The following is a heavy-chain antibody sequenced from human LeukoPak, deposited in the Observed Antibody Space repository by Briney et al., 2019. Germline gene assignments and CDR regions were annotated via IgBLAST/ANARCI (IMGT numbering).Heavy chain of an antibody. CDR2: IRWNSGSI. J-gene: IGHJ3*02. D-gene: IGHD4-17*01. V-gene: IGHV3-9*03. CDR1: GFTFDDYA. CDR3: AKADGDSDAFDI. Sequence: GGSLRLSCAASGFTFDDYAMDWVRQAPGKGLEWVSGIRWNSGSIVYADSVKGRFTISRDNAKNSLYLQMNSLRAEDMALYYCAKADGDSDAFDIWGQGTMVTVSS.